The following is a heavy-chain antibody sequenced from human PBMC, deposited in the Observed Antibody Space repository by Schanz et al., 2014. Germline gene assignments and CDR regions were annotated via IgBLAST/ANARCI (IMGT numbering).Heavy chain of an antibody. V-gene: IGHV4-30-4*07. CDR1: GGSISSGGYT. J-gene: IGHJ4*02. Sequence: QVQLQESGPGLVKPSQTLSLTCAVSGGSISSGGYTWSWIRQPPGKGLEWIGYIYYSGSTYYNPTPKRRVTRPGAPSKTQFSRRRGSVTAADTAVYYCARAAGPVDYWGQGTLVTVSS. CDR3: ARAAGPVDY. CDR2: IYYSGST. D-gene: IGHD6-13*01.